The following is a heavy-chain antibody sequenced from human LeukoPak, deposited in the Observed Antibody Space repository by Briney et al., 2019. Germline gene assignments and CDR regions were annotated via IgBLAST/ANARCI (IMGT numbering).Heavy chain of an antibody. CDR3: AKDEYSSGTGYFDY. J-gene: IGHJ4*02. V-gene: IGHV3-9*01. CDR2: ISWNSGRI. CDR1: GFTFSSYA. Sequence: PGGSLRLSCAASGFTFSSYAMTWVRQAPGKGLEWVSGISWNSGRINYADSVKGRFTISRDNAKNSLYLQMNSLRAEDTALYYCAKDEYSSGTGYFDYWGQGTLVTVSS. D-gene: IGHD6-19*01.